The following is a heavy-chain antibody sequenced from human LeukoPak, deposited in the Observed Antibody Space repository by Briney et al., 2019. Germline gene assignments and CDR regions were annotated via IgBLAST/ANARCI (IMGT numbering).Heavy chain of an antibody. V-gene: IGHV1-69*05. CDR3: ARARTGYPYYYYMDV. CDR2: IIPIFGTA. D-gene: IGHD6-13*01. CDR1: GGTFSSYA. J-gene: IGHJ6*03. Sequence: SVKVSCKASGGTFSSYALSWVRQAPGQGLEWMGRIIPIFGTANYAQQFQGRVTITTDESTRTAYMELSSLRSEDTAVYYCARARTGYPYYYYMDVWGKGTTVTVSS.